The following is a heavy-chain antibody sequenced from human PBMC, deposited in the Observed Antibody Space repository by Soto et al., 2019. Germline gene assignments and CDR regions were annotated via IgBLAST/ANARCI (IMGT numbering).Heavy chain of an antibody. CDR1: GGSISSSSYY. J-gene: IGHJ6*03. CDR3: ASDSSGYGPVMDV. CDR2: IYYSGST. Sequence: SETLSLTCTVSGGSISSSSYYWGWLRQPPGKGLEWIGSIYYSGSTYYNPSLKSRVTISVDTSKNHFSLKLSSVTAADTAVYYCASDSSGYGPVMDVWGKGTRVTVSS. V-gene: IGHV4-39*02. D-gene: IGHD5-12*01.